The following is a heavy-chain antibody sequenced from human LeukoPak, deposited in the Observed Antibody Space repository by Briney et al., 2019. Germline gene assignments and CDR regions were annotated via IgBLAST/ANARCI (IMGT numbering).Heavy chain of an antibody. J-gene: IGHJ4*02. CDR2: LNPDGSST. V-gene: IGHV3-74*01. Sequence: PGGSLRLSCAASGFTFSSYWMRWVRQAPGQGLVWFSRLNPDGSSTNYAVSVKGPFTACRDNAKNTLYMQMNSLRAEDTAVYYCARGDGEMVTITSLGYWGQGTLVTVS. CDR1: GFTFSSYW. D-gene: IGHD5-24*01. CDR3: ARGDGEMVTITSLGY.